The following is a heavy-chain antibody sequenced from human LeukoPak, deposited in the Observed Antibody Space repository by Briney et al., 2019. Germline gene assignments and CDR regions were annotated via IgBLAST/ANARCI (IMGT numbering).Heavy chain of an antibody. D-gene: IGHD1-1*01. V-gene: IGHV3-48*02. CDR1: GFTFSSYR. Sequence: GGSLRLSCTASGFTFSSYRMNWVRQDPGEGLEWVSYISSGSGSIYYADSVKGRFTISRDNAKNSLYLQMNSLRDEDTAVYYCARANWNDFDYWGQGTLVTVSS. CDR2: ISSGSGSI. J-gene: IGHJ4*02. CDR3: ARANWNDFDY.